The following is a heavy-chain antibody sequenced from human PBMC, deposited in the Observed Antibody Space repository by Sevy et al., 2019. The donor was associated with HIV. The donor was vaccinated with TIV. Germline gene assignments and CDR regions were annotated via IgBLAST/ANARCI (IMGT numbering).Heavy chain of an antibody. D-gene: IGHD3-22*01. Sequence: ETLSLTCTVSGGSVSSGSYYWSWIRQPPGKGLEWIGYIYYSGSTNYNPSLKSRVTISVDTSKNQFYLKLSSVTAADTAVYYCARENVGYYYDSSGYYYYYGMDVWGQGTTVTASS. CDR1: GGSVSSGSYY. V-gene: IGHV4-61*01. CDR3: ARENVGYYYDSSGYYYYYGMDV. CDR2: IYYSGST. J-gene: IGHJ6*02.